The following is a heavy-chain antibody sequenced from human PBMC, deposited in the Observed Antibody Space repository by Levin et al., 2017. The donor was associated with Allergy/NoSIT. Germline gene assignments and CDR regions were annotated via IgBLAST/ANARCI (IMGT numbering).Heavy chain of an antibody. D-gene: IGHD6-19*01. CDR3: ARSGWGTTYYFDY. CDR2: ISGSGGST. J-gene: IGHJ4*02. CDR1: GFTFSSYA. Sequence: GESLKISCAASGFTFSSYAMSWVRQAPGKGLEWVSAISGSGGSTYYADSVKGRFTISRDNSKNTLYLQMNSLRAEDTAVYYCARSGWGTTYYFDYWGQGTLVTVSS. V-gene: IGHV3-23*01.